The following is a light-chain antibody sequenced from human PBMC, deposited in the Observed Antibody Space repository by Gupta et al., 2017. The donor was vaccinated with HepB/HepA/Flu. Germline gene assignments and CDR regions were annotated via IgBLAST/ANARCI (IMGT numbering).Light chain of an antibody. V-gene: IGLV1-47*01. CDR3: AAWDDSLSGVV. CDR1: SSNMGSNY. CDR2: RNN. Sequence: QSRLPQPPSGSGTPGQRVPISCSGSSSNMGSNYVYWYQQLPGTAPKLLIYRNNQRPSGVPDRFSGSKSGTSASLAISGLRSEDEADYYCAAWDDSLSGVVFGGGTKLTVL. J-gene: IGLJ2*01.